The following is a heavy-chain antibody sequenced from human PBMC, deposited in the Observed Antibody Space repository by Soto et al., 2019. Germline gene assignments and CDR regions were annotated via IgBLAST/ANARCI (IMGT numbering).Heavy chain of an antibody. D-gene: IGHD3-3*01. CDR1: GFTFSSYA. J-gene: IGHJ6*02. CDR3: ARGTTYYDFWSGYSTGYYYGMDV. V-gene: IGHV3-30-3*01. Sequence: GGSLRLSCAASGFTFSSYAMHWVRQAPGKGLEWVAVISYDGSNKYYADSVKGRFTISRDNSKNTLYLQMNSLRAEDTAVYYCARGTTYYDFWSGYSTGYYYGMDVWGQGTTVTVSS. CDR2: ISYDGSNK.